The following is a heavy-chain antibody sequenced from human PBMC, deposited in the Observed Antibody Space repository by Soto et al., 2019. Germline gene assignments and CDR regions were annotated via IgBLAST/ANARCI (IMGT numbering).Heavy chain of an antibody. CDR3: ATELYSSGWLNWFDP. CDR1: GYTFTSYA. CDR2: INAGNGNT. J-gene: IGHJ5*02. V-gene: IGHV1-3*01. Sequence: ASVKVSCKASGYTFTSYATHWVRQAPGQRPEWMGWINAGNGNTKYSQKFQGRVTMTEDTSTDTAYMELSSLRSEDTAVYYCATELYSSGWLNWFDPWGQGTLVTVSS. D-gene: IGHD6-19*01.